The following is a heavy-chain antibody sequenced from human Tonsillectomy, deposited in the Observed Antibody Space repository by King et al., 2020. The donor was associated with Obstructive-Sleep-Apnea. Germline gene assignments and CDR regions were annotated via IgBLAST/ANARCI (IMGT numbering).Heavy chain of an antibody. CDR2: IYPGDSDT. CDR1: GYSFTSYW. D-gene: IGHD2-21*02. V-gene: IGHV5-51*01. J-gene: IGHJ3*01. Sequence: QLVQSGAEVKKPGESLKISCKGSGYSFTSYWIAWVRQMPGKGLEWMGIIYPGDSDTRSSPSFQGQVTISADNSISTAYLQWSSLKASDTAMYFCASGTDAYCGEDCYSAYDSFDLWGQGTLVTVSS. CDR3: ASGTDAYCGEDCYSAYDSFDL.